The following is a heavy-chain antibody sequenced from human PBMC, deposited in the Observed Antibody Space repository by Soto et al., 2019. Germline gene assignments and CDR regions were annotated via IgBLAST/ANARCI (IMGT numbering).Heavy chain of an antibody. D-gene: IGHD2-2*01. V-gene: IGHV3-30*04. CDR2: ISYDGSNK. CDR1: GFTFSSYA. CDR3: ARDGIVVVPAAIPLFYYYYYMDV. J-gene: IGHJ6*03. Sequence: GESLKISCAASGFTFSSYAMHWVRQAPGKGLEWVAVISYDGSNKYYADSVKGRFTISRDNSKNTLYLQMNSLRAEDTAVYYCARDGIVVVPAAIPLFYYYYYMDVWGKGTTVTVSS.